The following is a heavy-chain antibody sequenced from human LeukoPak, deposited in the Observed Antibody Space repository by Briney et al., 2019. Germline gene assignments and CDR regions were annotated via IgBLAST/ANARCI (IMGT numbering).Heavy chain of an antibody. D-gene: IGHD1-26*01. CDR2: INSDGSIT. V-gene: IGHV3-74*01. J-gene: IGHJ4*02. Sequence: GGSLRLSCAASRFTFRNKWMHWVRQAPGKGPVWVSRINSDGSITNYADSVKGRFTISRDNAKNTVYLQMNSLRAEDTAVYYCAKWDFGWGQGALVTVSS. CDR1: RFTFRNKW. CDR3: AKWDFG.